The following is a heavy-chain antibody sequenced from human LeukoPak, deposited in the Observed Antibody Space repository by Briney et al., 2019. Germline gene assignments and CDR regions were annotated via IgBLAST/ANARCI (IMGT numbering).Heavy chain of an antibody. CDR2: IKQDGSEK. V-gene: IGHV3-7*04. J-gene: IGHJ4*02. D-gene: IGHD3-10*01. CDR3: ARDRDLDY. CDR1: RFTSISYW. Sequence: PGGSLRLSSAPSRFTSISYWLRSVRQAPGQGLEWVANIKQDGSEKYYVDSVKGRFTISRDNAKNSLYLQMNSLRAEDTAVYYCARDRDLDYWGQGTLVTVSS.